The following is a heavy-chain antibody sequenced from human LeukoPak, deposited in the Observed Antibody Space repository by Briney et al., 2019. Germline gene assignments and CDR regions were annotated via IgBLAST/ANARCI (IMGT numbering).Heavy chain of an antibody. CDR2: ISSSAGTT. J-gene: IGHJ4*02. D-gene: IGHD2-15*01. CDR3: ARGGYCSAGSCPPDGY. CDR1: GFTFSSYE. V-gene: IGHV3-48*03. Sequence: GGSLRLSCAASGFTFSSYEMNWVRQAPGKGLEWVSYISSSAGTTYYADSVKGRFTISRDNAKNSLYLQMNGLRAEDTAVYYCARGGYCSAGSCPPDGYWGQGTLVTVSS.